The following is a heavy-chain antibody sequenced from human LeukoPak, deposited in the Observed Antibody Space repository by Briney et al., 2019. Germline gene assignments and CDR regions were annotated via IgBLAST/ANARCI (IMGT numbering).Heavy chain of an antibody. D-gene: IGHD5-18*01. CDR1: GFTVSSNY. V-gene: IGHV3-53*01. J-gene: IGHJ4*02. CDR2: IYSDGRI. Sequence: GGSLRLPCAASGFTVSSNYTSWVRQAPGKGLEWVSVIYSDGRIHSADSVKGRFTISRDDSKNTLSLQMNSLRAEDTAVYYCARESGYSYGLAGFFDYWGQGTLVTVSS. CDR3: ARESGYSYGLAGFFDY.